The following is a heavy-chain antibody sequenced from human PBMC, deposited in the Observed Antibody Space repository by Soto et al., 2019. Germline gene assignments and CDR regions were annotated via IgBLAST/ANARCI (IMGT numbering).Heavy chain of an antibody. J-gene: IGHJ4*02. CDR1: GGSISTSVW. CDR3: ASDSLAAAGPKS. Sequence: SETLSLTCAVSGGSISTSVWWTWVRQPPGKGLEWIGEIFHSRSINYNPSLQNRVTISADSSQSQFSLKLTSVTAADTAVYYCASDSLAAAGPKSWGQGTLVTVSS. D-gene: IGHD6-13*01. CDR2: IFHSRSI. V-gene: IGHV4-4*02.